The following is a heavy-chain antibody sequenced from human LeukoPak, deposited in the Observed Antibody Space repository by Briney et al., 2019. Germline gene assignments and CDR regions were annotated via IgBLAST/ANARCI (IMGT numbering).Heavy chain of an antibody. CDR1: GGSISSGDYY. CDR2: INHGGST. CDR3: ASTDYDFWSGYSYYMDV. J-gene: IGHJ6*03. V-gene: IGHV4-39*07. D-gene: IGHD3-3*01. Sequence: SETLCLTCTVSGGSISSGDYYWSWIRQPPGKGLEWIGEINHGGSTNYNPSLKSRVTISVDTSKNQFSLKLSSVTAADTAVYYCASTDYDFWSGYSYYMDVWGKGTTVTVSS.